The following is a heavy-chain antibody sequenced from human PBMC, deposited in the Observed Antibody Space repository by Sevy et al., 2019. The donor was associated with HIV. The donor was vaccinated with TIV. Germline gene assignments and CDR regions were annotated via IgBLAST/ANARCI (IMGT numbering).Heavy chain of an antibody. CDR2: ISNSSSYI. V-gene: IGHV3-21*01. Sequence: GGALRLSCAASGFTFSRYNMNWVRQAPGQGLEWVACISNSSSYIYYVDSVKGRFTISRDNAKNSLYLQMNSLRAEDTAVYYCARDAGEYCSSTSCRDAFFDYWGQGTLVTVSS. D-gene: IGHD2-2*01. J-gene: IGHJ4*02. CDR3: ARDAGEYCSSTSCRDAFFDY. CDR1: GFTFSRYN.